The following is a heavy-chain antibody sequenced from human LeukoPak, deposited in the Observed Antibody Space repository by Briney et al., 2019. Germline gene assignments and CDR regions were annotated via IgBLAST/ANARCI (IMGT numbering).Heavy chain of an antibody. CDR2: FYSSGTT. CDR3: ASHWGGY. V-gene: IGHV3-53*01. Sequence: PGGSLRLSCAASGFIVSSNYMSWVRQAPGKGLEWVSAFYSSGTTHYADSVKGRFTISRDNLKNILYLQMNSLRAEDTAVYYCASHWGGYWGQGTLVTVSS. D-gene: IGHD3-16*01. J-gene: IGHJ4*02. CDR1: GFIVSSNY.